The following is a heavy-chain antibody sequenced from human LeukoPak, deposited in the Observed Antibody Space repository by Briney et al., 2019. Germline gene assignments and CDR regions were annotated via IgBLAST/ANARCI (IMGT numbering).Heavy chain of an antibody. V-gene: IGHV3-30*03. Sequence: GGSLRLSCAASGFTFSSYGMHWVRQAPGKGLEWVAVISYDGSNKYYADSVKGRFTISRDNPKNSLYLQMNSLRAEDTAVYHCVRGSGGYDPLAFDSWGQGTLVTVSS. CDR3: VRGSGGYDPLAFDS. J-gene: IGHJ4*02. D-gene: IGHD5-12*01. CDR2: ISYDGSNK. CDR1: GFTFSSYG.